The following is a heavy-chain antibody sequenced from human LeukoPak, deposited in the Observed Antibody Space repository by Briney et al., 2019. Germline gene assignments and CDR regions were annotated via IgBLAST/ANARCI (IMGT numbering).Heavy chain of an antibody. Sequence: ASVKVSCKASGYTFTSYYMHWVRQAPGQGLEWMGIINPSGGSTSYAQKFQGRVTMTRDTSTSTVYMELSSLRSEDTAVYYCAREGYCSGGSCYLKDHYYYYYYMDVWGKGTTVTVSS. D-gene: IGHD2-15*01. V-gene: IGHV1-46*01. J-gene: IGHJ6*03. CDR3: AREGYCSGGSCYLKDHYYYYYYMDV. CDR1: GYTFTSYY. CDR2: INPSGGST.